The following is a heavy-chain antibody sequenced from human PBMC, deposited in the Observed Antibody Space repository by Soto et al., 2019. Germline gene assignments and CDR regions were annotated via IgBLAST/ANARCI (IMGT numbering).Heavy chain of an antibody. J-gene: IGHJ3*02. D-gene: IGHD3-22*01. V-gene: IGHV4-34*01. CDR3: ARVITMIVVDAFDI. CDR2: INHSGST. CDR1: GGSFSGYY. Sequence: KPSETLSLTCAVYGGSFSGYYWSWIRQPPGKGLEWIGEINHSGSTNYNPSLKSRVTISVDTSKNQFSLKLSSVTAADTAVYYCARVITMIVVDAFDIWGQGTMVTVSS.